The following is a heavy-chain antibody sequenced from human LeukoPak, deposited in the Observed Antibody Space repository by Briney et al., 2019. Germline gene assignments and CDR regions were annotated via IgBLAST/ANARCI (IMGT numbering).Heavy chain of an antibody. CDR3: ARSGLTTVTTDYYGMDV. CDR1: GGSFSGYY. V-gene: IGHV4-34*01. CDR2: INHSGST. Sequence: PSETLSLTCAVYGGSFSGYYWSWIRQPPGKGLEWIGEINHSGSTNYNPSLKSRVTISVDTSKNQFSLKLSSVTAADTAVYYCARSGLTTVTTDYYGMDVWGQGTTVTVSS. D-gene: IGHD4-4*01. J-gene: IGHJ6*02.